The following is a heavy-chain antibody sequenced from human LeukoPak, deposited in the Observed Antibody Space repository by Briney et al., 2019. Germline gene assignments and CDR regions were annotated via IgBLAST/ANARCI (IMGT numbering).Heavy chain of an antibody. CDR2: IWYDGSNK. CDR3: ARGRRYCSSTSCYFWFDP. D-gene: IGHD2-2*01. CDR1: GFTFSSYG. V-gene: IGHV3-33*01. J-gene: IGHJ5*02. Sequence: GQSLRLSCAVSGFTFSSYGMHWVRQAPGNGLEWVAVIWYDGSNKYYADSVKGRFTISRDNSKNTLYLQMNSLRAEDTAVYYCARGRRYCSSTSCYFWFDPWGQGTLVTVSS.